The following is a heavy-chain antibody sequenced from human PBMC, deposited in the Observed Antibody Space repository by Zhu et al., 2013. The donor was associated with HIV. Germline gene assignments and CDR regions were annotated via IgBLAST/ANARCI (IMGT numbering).Heavy chain of an antibody. CDR3: ARDMSRAGYCSSTSCYVRNGYYYGMDV. CDR1: GGSISSGGYY. CDR2: IYYSGST. V-gene: IGHV4-31*03. J-gene: IGHJ6*02. Sequence: QVQLQESGPGLVKPSQTLSLTCTVSGGSISSGGYYWSWIRQHPGKGLEWIGYIYYSGSTYYNPSLKSRVTISVDTSKNQFSLKLSSVTAADTAVYYCARDMSRAGYCSSTSCYVRNGYYYGMDVWGQGTTVTGLL. D-gene: IGHD2-2*01.